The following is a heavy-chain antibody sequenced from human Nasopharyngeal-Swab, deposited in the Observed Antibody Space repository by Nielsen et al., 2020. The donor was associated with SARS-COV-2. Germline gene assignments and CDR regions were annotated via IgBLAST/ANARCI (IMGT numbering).Heavy chain of an antibody. J-gene: IGHJ4*02. D-gene: IGHD5-24*01. CDR1: GYSMNSGYY. CDR3: ARAVEMAAILDY. V-gene: IGHV4-38-2*01. CDR2: IYHSGST. Sequence: SETLSLTCAVSGYSMNSGYYWGWIRQPPGKGLEWIGSIYHSGSTYYNPSLKSRVTLSIDTSKNQFSLKLSSVTAADTAVYYCARAVEMAAILDYWGQGTLVIVSS.